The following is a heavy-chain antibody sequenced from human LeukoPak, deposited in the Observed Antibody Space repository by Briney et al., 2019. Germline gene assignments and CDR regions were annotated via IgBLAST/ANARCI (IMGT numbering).Heavy chain of an antibody. CDR2: INPNSGGT. D-gene: IGHD4-17*01. CDR3: ASVDYAYYYYGMDV. V-gene: IGHV1-2*02. Sequence: ASVKVSCKASGYTFTGYYMHWVRQAPGQGLEWMGWINPNSGGTNYAQKFQGRVTTTRDTSISTAYMELSRLRSEDTAVYYCASVDYAYYYYGMDVWGQGTTVTVSS. CDR1: GYTFTGYY. J-gene: IGHJ6*02.